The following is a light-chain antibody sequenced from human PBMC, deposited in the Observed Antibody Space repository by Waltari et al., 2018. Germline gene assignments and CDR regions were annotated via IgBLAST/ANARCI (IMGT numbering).Light chain of an antibody. CDR2: GAS. V-gene: IGKV3-20*01. Sequence: EIVLTPSPGNLTLSQGERATVPCRASQSVSRALAWYQQKPGQAPRLLIYGASTRATGIPDRFSGSGSGTDFSLTISRLEPDDFAVYYCQHYLRLPVTFGQGTTVEI. J-gene: IGKJ1*01. CDR1: QSVSRA. CDR3: QHYLRLPVT.